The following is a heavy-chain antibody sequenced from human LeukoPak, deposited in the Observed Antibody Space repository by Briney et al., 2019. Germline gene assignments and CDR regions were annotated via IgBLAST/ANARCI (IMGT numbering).Heavy chain of an antibody. J-gene: IGHJ5*02. CDR2: IYYSGST. CDR1: GGSISSYY. D-gene: IGHD3-22*01. CDR3: ASSYDSSGYPYNWFDP. Sequence: SETLSLTCTVSGGSISSYYWSWIRQPPGKGLEWIGYIYYSGSTNYNPSLKSRVTISVDTSKNQFSLKLSSVTAADTAVYYCASSYDSSGYPYNWFDPWGQGTLVTVSS. V-gene: IGHV4-59*01.